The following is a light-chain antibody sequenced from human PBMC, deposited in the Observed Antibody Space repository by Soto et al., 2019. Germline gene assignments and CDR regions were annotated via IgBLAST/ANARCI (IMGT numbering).Light chain of an antibody. CDR2: KAS. CDR3: QQYNIPIT. Sequence: DIQMTQSPSTLSASVGDRVTITCRASQSISSWLAWYQQKPGKAPKLLIYKASSLESGVPSRFSGSGSGTEFTLTISSLQPDDFATYYSQQYNIPITFGQGTRLEIK. J-gene: IGKJ5*01. V-gene: IGKV1-5*03. CDR1: QSISSW.